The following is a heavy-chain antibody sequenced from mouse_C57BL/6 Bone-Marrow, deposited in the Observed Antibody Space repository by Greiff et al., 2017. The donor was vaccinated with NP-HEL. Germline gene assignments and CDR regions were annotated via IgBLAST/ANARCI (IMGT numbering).Heavy chain of an antibody. D-gene: IGHD1-1*01. CDR3: ARGDYGSSRFGYAMDY. V-gene: IGHV1-80*01. CDR1: GYAFSSYW. CDR2: IYPGDGDT. J-gene: IGHJ4*01. Sequence: QVQLKESGAELVKPGASVKISCKASGYAFSSYWMNWVKERPGKGLGGFGQIYPGDGDTKYNGKFKGKATLTADKSSSTAYMQVSSLTSEDSAVYFCARGDYGSSRFGYAMDYWGQGTSVTVSS.